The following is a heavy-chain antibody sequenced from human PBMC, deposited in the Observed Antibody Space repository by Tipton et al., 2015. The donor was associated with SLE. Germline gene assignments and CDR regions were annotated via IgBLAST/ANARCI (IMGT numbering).Heavy chain of an antibody. CDR3: ARDPRNKGLDP. V-gene: IGHV3-11*04. Sequence: SLRLSCAASGFTFSCYYMFWIRQAPGKGPEWISHISGGGNDRFYADSVRGRFTISRDNAKNSPYLQMNSLRDEDTAVYYCARDPRNKGLDPWGQGTLVTVSS. D-gene: IGHD1/OR15-1a*01. CDR1: GFTFSCYY. CDR2: ISGGGNDR. J-gene: IGHJ5*02.